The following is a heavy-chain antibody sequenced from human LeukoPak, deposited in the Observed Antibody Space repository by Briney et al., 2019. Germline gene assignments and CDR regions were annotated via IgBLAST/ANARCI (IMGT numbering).Heavy chain of an antibody. CDR1: GFTVSSNY. J-gene: IGHJ6*02. CDR3: AKDPTTYYDFWSGYYTGLPYGMDV. CDR2: ISGSGGST. D-gene: IGHD3-3*01. Sequence: GGSLRLSCAASGFTVSSNYMSWVRQAPGKGLEWVSAISGSGGSTYYADSVKGRFTISRDNSKNTLYLQMNSLRAEDTAVYYCAKDPTTYYDFWSGYYTGLPYGMDVWGQGTTVTVSS. V-gene: IGHV3-23*01.